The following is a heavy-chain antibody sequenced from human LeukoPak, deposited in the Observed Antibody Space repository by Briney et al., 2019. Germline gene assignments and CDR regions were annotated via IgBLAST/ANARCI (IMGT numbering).Heavy chain of an antibody. V-gene: IGHV1-3*01. CDR1: GYTFTSYA. J-gene: IGHJ4*02. CDR3: ARDSTVGATDYFDY. CDR2: INAGNGNT. D-gene: IGHD1-26*01. Sequence: APVKVSCKASGYTFTSYAMHWVRQAPGQRLEWMGWINAGNGNTKYSQKFQGRVTITRDTSASTAYIELSSLRSEYTAVYYCARDSTVGATDYFDYWGQGTLVTVSS.